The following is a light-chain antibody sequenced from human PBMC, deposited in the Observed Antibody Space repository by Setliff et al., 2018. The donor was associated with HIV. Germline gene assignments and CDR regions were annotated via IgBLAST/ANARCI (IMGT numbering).Light chain of an antibody. CDR3: SSFAGRLHV. J-gene: IGLJ1*01. CDR2: DVT. Sequence: QSALTQPRSVSGSPGQSVTIPCTGTSSDVGSYNYVTWYQQHPGKVPKLMIYDVTRRPSGVPGRFSGSRSGNTASLTISGLQAEDEADYYCSSFAGRLHVFGTGTKVTVL. CDR1: SSDVGSYNY. V-gene: IGLV2-11*01.